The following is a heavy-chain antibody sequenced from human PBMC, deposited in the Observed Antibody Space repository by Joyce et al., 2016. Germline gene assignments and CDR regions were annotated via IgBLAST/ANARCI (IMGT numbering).Heavy chain of an antibody. CDR1: GGSISSTSYY. Sequence: QLQLQESGPGLVKPSDTLSLTCTVPGGSISSTSYYWGWIRQPPGKGLEWIGSVYYYGSTYYNPSLKSRVTISLDTSRNRFSLKVNSVTAADTAMYYCARDWNYHDDPYYFDYWGQGTLVTVSS. J-gene: IGHJ4*02. D-gene: IGHD3-16*01. CDR2: VYYYGST. V-gene: IGHV4-39*07. CDR3: ARDWNYHDDPYYFDY.